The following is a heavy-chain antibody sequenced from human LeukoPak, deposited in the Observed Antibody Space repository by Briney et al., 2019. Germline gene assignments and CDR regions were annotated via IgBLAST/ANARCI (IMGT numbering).Heavy chain of an antibody. J-gene: IGHJ6*02. CDR2: IIPIFGTA. CDR3: AKGLLTNYYYYGMDV. Sequence: VASVKVSCKASGGTFSSYAISWVRQAPGQGLEWMGGIIPIFGTANYAQKFQGRVTITADESTSTAYMELSRLRSEDTAVYYCAKGLLTNYYYYGMDVWGQGTTVTVSS. D-gene: IGHD2-15*01. V-gene: IGHV1-69*01. CDR1: GGTFSSYA.